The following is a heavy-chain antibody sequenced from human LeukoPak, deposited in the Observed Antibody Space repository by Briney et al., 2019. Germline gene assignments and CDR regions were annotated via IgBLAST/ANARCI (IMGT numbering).Heavy chain of an antibody. D-gene: IGHD6-19*01. CDR1: GFTVSSNY. CDR2: IYSGGST. V-gene: IGHV3-66*01. CDR3: ARVGSGWYYFDY. Sequence: GGSLRLSCAASGFTVSSNYMSWVRQAPGKGLEWVSVIYSGGSTYYADSVKGRFTISRDNSKNTLYLQMNSLRAEGTAVYYCARVGSGWYYFDYWGQGTLVTVSS. J-gene: IGHJ4*02.